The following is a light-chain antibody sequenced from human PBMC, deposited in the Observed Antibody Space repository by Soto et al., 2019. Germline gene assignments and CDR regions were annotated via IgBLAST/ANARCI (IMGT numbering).Light chain of an antibody. Sequence: DIQLTQSPATLSASVGDRVTITCRASQSIRSWLAWYQQRPGKAPKLLIYDASGLGSGVGLRFRGSGSGTEFDLTITIIKPDHDAIAVYHWHKNYSSLTFGEGTKVDIK. J-gene: IGKJ4*02. CDR2: DAS. CDR3: HWHKNYSSLT. V-gene: IGKV1-5*01. CDR1: QSIRSW.